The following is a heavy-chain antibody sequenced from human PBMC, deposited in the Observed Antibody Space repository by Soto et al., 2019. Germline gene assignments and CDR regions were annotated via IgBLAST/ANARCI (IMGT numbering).Heavy chain of an antibody. CDR2: IYHSGST. V-gene: IGHV4-4*02. Sequence: RSETLSLTCAGSGGSISSSNWWSWVRQHPGKGLEWIGEIYHSGSTNYNPSLKSRVTISVDKSKNQFSLKLTSVTAADTAVYYCAQVNSAYDPIDYWAQGTLVTVSS. J-gene: IGHJ4*02. CDR1: GGSISSSNW. D-gene: IGHD5-12*01. CDR3: AQVNSAYDPIDY.